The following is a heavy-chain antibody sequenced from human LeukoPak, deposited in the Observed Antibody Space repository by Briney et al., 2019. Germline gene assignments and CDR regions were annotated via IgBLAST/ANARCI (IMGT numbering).Heavy chain of an antibody. J-gene: IGHJ6*02. D-gene: IGHD3-10*01. Sequence: PGGSLRLSCAASGFTFSNYNFYWVRQAPGKGLEWVSSISSTSSYIYCADLVKGRFTISRDNAKNSLYLQMNSLRAEDTAVYYCARALWSGPVYYGMDVWGQGTTVTVSS. V-gene: IGHV3-21*06. CDR2: ISSTSSYI. CDR3: ARALWSGPVYYGMDV. CDR1: GFTFSNYN.